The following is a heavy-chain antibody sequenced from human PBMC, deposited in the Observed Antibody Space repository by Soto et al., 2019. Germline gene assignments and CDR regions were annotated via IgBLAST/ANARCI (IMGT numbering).Heavy chain of an antibody. CDR3: ATSAGSCISTSCYAFPFDY. CDR2: IIPIFGTA. CDR1: GGTFSSYA. Sequence: QVRLVQSGAEVKKPGSSVKVSCKASGGTFSSYAISWVRQAPGQGLEWMGGIIPIFGTANYAQKFQGRVTNTADESTSTGYMELSSLRSEDTAVYYCATSAGSCISTSCYAFPFDYWGQGTLVTVSS. D-gene: IGHD2-2*01. V-gene: IGHV1-69*12. J-gene: IGHJ4*02.